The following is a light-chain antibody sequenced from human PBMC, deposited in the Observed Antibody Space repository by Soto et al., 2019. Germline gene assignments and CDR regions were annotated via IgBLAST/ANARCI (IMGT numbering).Light chain of an antibody. CDR3: SSYTITSTGV. CDR2: NVS. V-gene: IGLV2-14*03. CDR1: SSDLGNYNS. J-gene: IGLJ3*02. Sequence: QSVLTQPASVSGSPGQSITISCTGTSSDLGNYNSVSWYQHHPGKAPKLIIYNVSDRPSGVSNRFSGSKSGNTASLTISGLQAEDEADYYCSSYTITSTGVFGGGTKLTVL.